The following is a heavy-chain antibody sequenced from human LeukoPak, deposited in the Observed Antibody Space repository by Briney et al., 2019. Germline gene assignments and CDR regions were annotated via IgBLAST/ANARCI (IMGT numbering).Heavy chain of an antibody. V-gene: IGHV4-4*07. D-gene: IGHD3-10*01. J-gene: IGHJ4*02. CDR2: IYTSGST. Sequence: PSETLSLTCTISGGSIRSYYWNWIRQPAGKGLEWIGRIYTSGSTNYNPSLKSRLTMSVDTSKNQFSLQLNSVTAADTAVYYCAREATMVRGVLDYWGQGTLVTVSS. CDR1: GGSIRSYY. CDR3: AREATMVRGVLDY.